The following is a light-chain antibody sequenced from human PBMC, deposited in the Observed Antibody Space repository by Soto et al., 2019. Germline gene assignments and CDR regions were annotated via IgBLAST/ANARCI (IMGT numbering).Light chain of an antibody. CDR2: DVS. J-gene: IGLJ2*01. Sequence: QSALTQPASVSGSPGQSITLSCTGTSSDIGGYNYVSWYQQHPGKAPKLIIYDVSNRPSGVSNRFSGSKSGNTASLTISGLQAEDEADYYCNSYTSTSTLVVFGGGTKLTVL. CDR1: SSDIGGYNY. V-gene: IGLV2-14*01. CDR3: NSYTSTSTLVV.